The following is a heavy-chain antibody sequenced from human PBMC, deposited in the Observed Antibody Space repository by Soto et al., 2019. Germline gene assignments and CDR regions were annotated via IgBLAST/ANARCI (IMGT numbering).Heavy chain of an antibody. CDR1: GGSFSGYY. CDR2: INHSGST. J-gene: IGHJ6*02. CDR3: ARGPHCTNGVCYTDYYGMDV. D-gene: IGHD2-8*01. V-gene: IGHV4-34*01. Sequence: PSETLSLTCAVYGGSFSGYYWSWIRQPPGKGLEWIGEINHSGSTNYNPSLKSRVTISVDTSKNQFSLKLSSVTAADTAVCYCARGPHCTNGVCYTDYYGMDVWGQGTTVTVSS.